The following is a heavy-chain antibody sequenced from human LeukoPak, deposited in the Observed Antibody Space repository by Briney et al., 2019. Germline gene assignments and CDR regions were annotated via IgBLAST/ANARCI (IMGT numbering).Heavy chain of an antibody. CDR2: ISNSGTTT. Sequence: PGGSLRLSCAASGFPFGDYYMGWIRQAPGKGLEWISYISNSGTTTHYADSVKGRFTVSRDNAKNTLYLQMNSLRAEDTAVYYCAKDRDIVATMVDYWGQGTLVTVSS. V-gene: IGHV3-11*04. CDR1: GFPFGDYY. D-gene: IGHD5-12*01. CDR3: AKDRDIVATMVDY. J-gene: IGHJ4*02.